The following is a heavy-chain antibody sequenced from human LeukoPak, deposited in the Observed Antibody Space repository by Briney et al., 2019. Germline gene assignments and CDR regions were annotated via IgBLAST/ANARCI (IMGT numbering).Heavy chain of an antibody. Sequence: SETLSLTCAVSGGSLSSGGFSWNWIRQPPGKGLEWIGYIYQSGTTYYNPSLKSRVTISVDRPKNQFSLKLSSVTAADTAVYYCGRGGIAAAASGIDFWGPGTLVTVSS. CDR1: GGSLSSGGFS. J-gene: IGHJ4*02. V-gene: IGHV4-30-2*01. CDR2: IYQSGTT. D-gene: IGHD6-13*01. CDR3: GRGGIAAAASGIDF.